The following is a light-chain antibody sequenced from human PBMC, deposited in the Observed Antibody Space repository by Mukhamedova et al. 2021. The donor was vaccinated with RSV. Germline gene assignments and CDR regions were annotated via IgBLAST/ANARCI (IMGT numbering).Light chain of an antibody. CDR2: GAS. CDR3: QQYDSSPSP. Sequence: QKPGQAPRLLIYGASSRATGIPDRFSGSGSGTDFTLTISRLETEDFAVYYCQQYDSSPSPFGQGTKVESK. V-gene: IGKV3-20*01. J-gene: IGKJ1*01.